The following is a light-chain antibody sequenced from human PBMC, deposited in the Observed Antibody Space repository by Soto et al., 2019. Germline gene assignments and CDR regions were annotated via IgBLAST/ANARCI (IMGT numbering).Light chain of an antibody. J-gene: IGKJ1*01. CDR1: QSVDSSF. CDR3: QLYGRSVT. V-gene: IGKV3-20*01. CDR2: GAS. Sequence: EIVLTQSPGSLSLSPGERATLSCRASQSVDSSFFAWYQQKPGQAPRLLIYGASNRATGIPDRFSGSGSGTDFTLTISRLEPEEFGGYYCQLYGRSVTFGQGTKVEIK.